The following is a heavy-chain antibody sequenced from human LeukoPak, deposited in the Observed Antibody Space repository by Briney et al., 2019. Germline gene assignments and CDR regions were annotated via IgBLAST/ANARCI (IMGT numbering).Heavy chain of an antibody. D-gene: IGHD6-19*01. V-gene: IGHV1-18*01. J-gene: IGHJ2*01. CDR2: ISSKSGTT. Sequence: ASVMVSCKAAGYTFISYGFSWVRQAPGQGLEWMGWISSKSGTTHYAQNFQGRLIMTTDTSTSTAYMELRSLRSDDTAVYYCAREAVARVWYFDLWGRGTLVTVAS. CDR1: GYTFISYG. CDR3: AREAVARVWYFDL.